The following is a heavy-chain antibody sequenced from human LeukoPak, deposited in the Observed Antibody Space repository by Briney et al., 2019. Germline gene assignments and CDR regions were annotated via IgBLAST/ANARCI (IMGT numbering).Heavy chain of an antibody. CDR2: ISSSSSYI. J-gene: IGHJ6*03. CDR1: GFTFSSYS. CDR3: ARDISSSYYYYMDV. D-gene: IGHD6-6*01. Sequence: GGSLRLSCAASGFTFSSYSMNWVRQAPGKGLEWVSSISSSSSYIYYADSVKGRFTISRDNAKNSLYLHMNSLRAEDTAVYYCARDISSSYYYYMDVWGKGTTVTVSS. V-gene: IGHV3-21*01.